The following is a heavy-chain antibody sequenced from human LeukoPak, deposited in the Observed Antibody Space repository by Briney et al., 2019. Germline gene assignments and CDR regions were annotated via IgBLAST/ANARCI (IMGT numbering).Heavy chain of an antibody. CDR1: GGSISSYY. J-gene: IGHJ3*02. Sequence: PSETLSLTCTVSGGSISSYYWSWIRQPPGKGLEWIGYIYYSGSTNYNPSLKSRVTISVDTSKNQFSLKLSSVTAADTAVYYCARARTGDSPHDAFDIWGQGTMVTVSS. CDR2: IYYSGST. D-gene: IGHD7-27*01. CDR3: ARARTGDSPHDAFDI. V-gene: IGHV4-59*01.